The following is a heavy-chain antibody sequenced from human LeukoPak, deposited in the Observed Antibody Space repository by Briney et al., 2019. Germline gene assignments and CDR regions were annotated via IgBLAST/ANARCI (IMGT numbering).Heavy chain of an antibody. Sequence: ASVKVSCKASGYTFTSYVISWVGQAPGQGLEWMGWISAYNGNTNYAQKLQGRVTMTTDTSTSTAYMELRSLRSDDTAVYYCARTDMLYSSGWFDYWGQGTLVTVSS. CDR3: ARTDMLYSSGWFDY. CDR2: ISAYNGNT. V-gene: IGHV1-18*01. J-gene: IGHJ4*02. D-gene: IGHD6-19*01. CDR1: GYTFTSYV.